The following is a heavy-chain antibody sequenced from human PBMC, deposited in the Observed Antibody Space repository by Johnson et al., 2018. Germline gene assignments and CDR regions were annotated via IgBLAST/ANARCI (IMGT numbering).Heavy chain of an antibody. Sequence: QVQLQESGPGLVKPSETLTLTCNVSGGAINSNYWSWIRQTPGKGLEWIGYIHDSGSTKYNPSIRRRVTISVDTSKRPFYLRPSSVTAADTAMYYGARHLFGAFDPFAMWGQGTMVTVSS. D-gene: IGHD4/OR15-4a*01. J-gene: IGHJ3*02. CDR2: IHDSGST. CDR3: ARHLFGAFDPFAM. V-gene: IGHV4-59*08. CDR1: GGAINSNY.